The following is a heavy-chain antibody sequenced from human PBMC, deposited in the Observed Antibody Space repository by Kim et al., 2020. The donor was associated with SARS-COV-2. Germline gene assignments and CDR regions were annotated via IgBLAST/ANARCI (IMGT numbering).Heavy chain of an antibody. CDR3: ARDLYNGGNSPPAHRNYYYYYGMDV. Sequence: GGSLRLSCAASGFTFSSYSMNWVRQAPGKGLEWVSSISSSSSYIYYADSVKGRFTISRDNAKNSLYLQMNSLRAEDTAVYYCARDLYNGGNSPPAHRNYYYYYGMDVWGQGTTVTVSS. CDR2: ISSSSSYI. V-gene: IGHV3-21*01. D-gene: IGHD2-21*02. J-gene: IGHJ6*02. CDR1: GFTFSSYS.